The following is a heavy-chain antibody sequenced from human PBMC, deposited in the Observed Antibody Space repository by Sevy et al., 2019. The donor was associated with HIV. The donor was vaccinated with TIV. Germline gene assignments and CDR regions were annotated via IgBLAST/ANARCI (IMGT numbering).Heavy chain of an antibody. Sequence: GGSLRLSCAASGFTFSGSAMHWVRQASGKGLEWVGRIRSKANSYATAYAASVKGRFTISRDDSKNTLYLQMNSLKTEDTAVYYCTTDPIIVLMVTDGMDVWGQGTTVTVSS. D-gene: IGHD2-8*01. CDR2: IRSKANSYAT. CDR3: TTDPIIVLMVTDGMDV. V-gene: IGHV3-73*01. J-gene: IGHJ6*02. CDR1: GFTFSGSA.